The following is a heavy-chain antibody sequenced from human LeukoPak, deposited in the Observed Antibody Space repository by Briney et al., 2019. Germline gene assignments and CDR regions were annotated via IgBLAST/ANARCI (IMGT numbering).Heavy chain of an antibody. V-gene: IGHV4-4*02. J-gene: IGHJ4*02. D-gene: IGHD3-22*01. CDR1: GDSINSLDL. Sequence: SETLSLTCTVSGDSINSLDLWSWVRQPPGKGLEWIGEMYLSGTTHSNPSVKSRVTTSIDKSKNQFFLNLSSVTATDTAVYYCAGLVGRYSSGLYYYYFDYWGQGTLVTVSS. CDR2: MYLSGTT. CDR3: AGLVGRYSSGLYYYYFDY.